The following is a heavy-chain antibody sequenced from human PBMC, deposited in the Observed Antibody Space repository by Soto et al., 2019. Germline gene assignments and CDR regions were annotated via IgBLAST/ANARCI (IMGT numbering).Heavy chain of an antibody. Sequence: PSETLSLTCTVSGDSMRSHCWSWIRQPPGKGLEWIGWSYFSGTTNYNPSLKSRVTISVDTSKNQFYLEVTSVTAADTAVYYCAICNWNDALLDPWGQGTLVTVSS. V-gene: IGHV4-59*03. CDR2: SYFSGTT. CDR1: GDSMRSHC. CDR3: AICNWNDALLDP. J-gene: IGHJ5*02. D-gene: IGHD1-20*01.